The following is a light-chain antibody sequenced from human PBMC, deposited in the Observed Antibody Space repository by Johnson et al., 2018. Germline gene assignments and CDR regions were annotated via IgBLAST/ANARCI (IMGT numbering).Light chain of an antibody. V-gene: IGLV1-51*02. J-gene: IGLJ1*01. Sequence: QSVLTQPPSVSAAPGQKVTISCSGSSSNIGNNYVSWYQQLPGTAPKLLIYENNKRPSGIPDRFSGSKSGTSATLGITGLQTGDEADYYCGKVDSSLSAGKVFGTGTKVTVL. CDR2: ENN. CDR3: GKVDSSLSAGKV. CDR1: SSNIGNNY.